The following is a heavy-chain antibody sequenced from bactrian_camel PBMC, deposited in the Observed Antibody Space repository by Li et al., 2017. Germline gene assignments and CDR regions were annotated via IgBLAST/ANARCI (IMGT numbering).Heavy chain of an antibody. J-gene: IGHJ4*01. CDR2: IDHDGST. CDR3: AARSVGWCLTATPLSVQGYSH. V-gene: IGHV3S53*01. D-gene: IGHD2*01. CDR1: GHVYNGDR. Sequence: HVQLVESGGDSVQVGGSLKLSCALVGHVYNGDRLAWFRQSPGKEREGVATIDHDGSTKYADFVKGRFTISKDDAEPTVYLQMDSLKPEDTAMYYCAARSVGWCLTATPLSVQGYSHWGQGTQVTVS.